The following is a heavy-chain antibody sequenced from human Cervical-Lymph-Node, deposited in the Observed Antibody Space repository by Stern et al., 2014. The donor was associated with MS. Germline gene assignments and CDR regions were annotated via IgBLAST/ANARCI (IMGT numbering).Heavy chain of an antibody. Sequence: QVQLGQSGPGLVKPSETLSLTCTVSGGSISSDYWSWIRQPPGKGLEWIGYIYYSGSTNYNPSLKSRVTISVDTSKNQFSLRLSSVTAADTAVYYCARGPASVYYYGLDVWGQGTTVTVSS. CDR3: ARGPASVYYYGLDV. D-gene: IGHD2-2*01. CDR1: GGSISSDY. V-gene: IGHV4-59*01. CDR2: IYYSGST. J-gene: IGHJ6*02.